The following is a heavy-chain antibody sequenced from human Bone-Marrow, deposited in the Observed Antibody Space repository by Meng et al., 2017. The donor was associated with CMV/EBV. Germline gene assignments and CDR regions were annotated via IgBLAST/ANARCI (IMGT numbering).Heavy chain of an antibody. CDR1: GFTFSSYW. J-gene: IGHJ3*02. V-gene: IGHV3-7*01. D-gene: IGHD3-10*01. CDR2: IKQDGNEK. Sequence: GGSLRLSCVASGFTFSSYWMDWVRQAPGKGLEWVANIKQDGNEKYYMDSVKGRFTISRDNAKNSLYLQMNSLRAEDTAVYYCARDPDRGGAFDIWGQGTMVTVSS. CDR3: ARDPDRGGAFDI.